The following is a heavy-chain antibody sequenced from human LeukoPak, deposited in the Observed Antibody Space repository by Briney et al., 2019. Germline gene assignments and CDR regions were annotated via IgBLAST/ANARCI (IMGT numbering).Heavy chain of an antibody. D-gene: IGHD3-22*01. V-gene: IGHV3-23*01. Sequence: PGVSLRLSCAASGFTFSSFDMTWVRQAPGKGLEWVSTISVSATNTYCADSVKGRFTISRDNSKNTLYLQMKSLRADDTAVYYCATKTSMRVVLISWGQGTLVTVSS. CDR1: GFTFSSFD. J-gene: IGHJ1*01. CDR2: ISVSATNT. CDR3: ATKTSMRVVLIS.